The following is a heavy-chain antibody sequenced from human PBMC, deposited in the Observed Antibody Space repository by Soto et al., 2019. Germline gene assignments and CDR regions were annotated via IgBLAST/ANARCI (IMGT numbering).Heavy chain of an antibody. Sequence: GASVKVSCKASGGTFSSYAISWVRQAPGQGLEWMGGIIPIFGTANYAQKFQGRVTITADKSTSTAYMELSSLRSEDTAVYYCARVPHYYDSSGYYWGGWGQGTLVTVSS. CDR1: GGTFSSYA. CDR2: IIPIFGTA. J-gene: IGHJ4*02. V-gene: IGHV1-69*06. D-gene: IGHD3-22*01. CDR3: ARVPHYYDSSGYYWGG.